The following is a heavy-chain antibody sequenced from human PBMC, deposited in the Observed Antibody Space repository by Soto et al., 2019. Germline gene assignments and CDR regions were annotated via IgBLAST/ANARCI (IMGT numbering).Heavy chain of an antibody. V-gene: IGHV1-46*01. CDR3: ATYYDYVWGSSDAFDI. CDR1: GYTFTSYY. D-gene: IGHD3-16*01. Sequence: ASVKVSCKASGYTFTSYYMHWVRQAPGQGLEWMGIINPSGGSTSYAQKFQGRVTMTRDTPTSTVYMELSSLRSEDTAVYYCATYYDYVWGSSDAFDIWGQGTMVTVSS. J-gene: IGHJ3*02. CDR2: INPSGGST.